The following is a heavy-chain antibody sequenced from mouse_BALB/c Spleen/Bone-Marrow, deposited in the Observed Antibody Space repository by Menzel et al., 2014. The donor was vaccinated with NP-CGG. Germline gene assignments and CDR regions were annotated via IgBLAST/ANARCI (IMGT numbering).Heavy chain of an antibody. CDR2: ISSGSSTI. V-gene: IGHV5-17*02. J-gene: IGHJ2*01. CDR1: GFTFSSFG. D-gene: IGHD4-1*01. Sequence: EVKVVESGGGLVQPGGSRKLSCAASGFTFSSFGMHWVRQAPEKGLEWVAYISSGSSTIFYADTVKGRFTVSRDNPKNTLFLQMTSLRSEDTAMYFCTRGGNGDDFDSWGQGTTLTVSS. CDR3: TRGGNGDDFDS.